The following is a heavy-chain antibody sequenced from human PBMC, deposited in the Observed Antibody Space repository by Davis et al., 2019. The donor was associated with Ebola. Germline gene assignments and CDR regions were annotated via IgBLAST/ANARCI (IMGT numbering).Heavy chain of an antibody. Sequence: GESLKISCAASGFTFNIFDMHWVRQAPGKGLEWVSYISSSGSTIYYADSVKGRFTISRDNAKNSLYLQMNSLRAEDTAVYYCADSSDRGLFYWGQGTLVTVSS. CDR1: GFTFNIFD. CDR3: ADSSDRGLFY. J-gene: IGHJ4*02. CDR2: ISSSGSTI. V-gene: IGHV3-48*04. D-gene: IGHD3-22*01.